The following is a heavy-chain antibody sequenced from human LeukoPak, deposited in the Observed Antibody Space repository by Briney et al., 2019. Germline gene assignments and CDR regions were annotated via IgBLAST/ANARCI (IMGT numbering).Heavy chain of an antibody. CDR3: ASLPRWIGSGPGAFDI. J-gene: IGHJ3*02. Sequence: ASVKVSCKASGYTFTSYYMHWVRQAPGQGLEWMGIINPSGGSTSYAQKFQGRVTMTRDTSMSTVYMELSSLRSEDTAVYYCASLPRWIGSGPGAFDIWGQGTMVTVSS. CDR1: GYTFTSYY. D-gene: IGHD5-12*01. V-gene: IGHV1-46*01. CDR2: INPSGGST.